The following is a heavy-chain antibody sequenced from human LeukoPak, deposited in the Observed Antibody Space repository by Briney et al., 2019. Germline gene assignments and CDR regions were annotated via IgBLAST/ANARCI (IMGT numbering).Heavy chain of an antibody. CDR1: GFTFSSYS. CDR3: ARDLRIVGATGY. CDR2: ISSSSSYI. D-gene: IGHD1-26*01. J-gene: IGHJ4*02. V-gene: IGHV3-21*01. Sequence: GGSLRLSCAASGFTFSSYSMNWVRQAPGKGLEWVSSISSSSSYIYFADSVKGRFTISRDNAKNSLYLQMNSLRAEDTAVYYCARDLRIVGATGYWGQGTLVTVSS.